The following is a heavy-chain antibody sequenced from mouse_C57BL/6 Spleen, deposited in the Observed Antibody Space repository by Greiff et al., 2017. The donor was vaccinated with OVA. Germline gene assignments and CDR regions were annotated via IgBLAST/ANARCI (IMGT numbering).Heavy chain of an antibody. V-gene: IGHV1-26*01. CDR2: INPNNGGT. D-gene: IGHD2-4*01. Sequence: EVQLQQSGPELVKPGASVKISCKASGYTFTDYYMNWVKQSHGKSLEWIGDINPNNGGTSYNQKFKGKATLTVDKSSSTAYMELRSLTSEDSAVYYCARVDYGWFAYWGQGTLVTVSA. CDR1: GYTFTDYY. CDR3: ARVDYGWFAY. J-gene: IGHJ3*01.